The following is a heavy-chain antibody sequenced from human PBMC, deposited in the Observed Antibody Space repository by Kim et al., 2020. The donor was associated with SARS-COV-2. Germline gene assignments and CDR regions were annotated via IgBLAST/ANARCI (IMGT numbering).Heavy chain of an antibody. CDR2: VSYNGGST. CDR1: GFTFSNYA. J-gene: IGHJ4*02. V-gene: IGHV3-64D*09. CDR3: VKDHSPGYSVSYYFDY. D-gene: IGHD1-26*01. Sequence: GGSLRLSCSASGFTFSNYAMHWVRQAPGKGLEYVSAVSYNGGSTYYADSVKGRFTISRDNSKNTLYLQMSSLKPEDTAVYYCVKDHSPGYSVSYYFDYWGQGTLVTVSS.